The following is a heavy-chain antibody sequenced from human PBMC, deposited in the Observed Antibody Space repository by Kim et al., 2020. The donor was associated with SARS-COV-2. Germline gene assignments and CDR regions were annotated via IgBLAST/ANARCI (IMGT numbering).Heavy chain of an antibody. D-gene: IGHD2-2*01. V-gene: IGHV4-4*07. Sequence: SETLSLTCTVSGGSISSYYWSWIRQPAGKGLEWIGRIYTSGSTNYNPSLKSRVTMSVDTSKNQFSLKLSSVTAADTAVYYCARELVVVVPAAIGFYYYYYMDVWGKGTTVTVSS. CDR2: IYTSGST. CDR3: ARELVVVVPAAIGFYYYYYMDV. J-gene: IGHJ6*03. CDR1: GGSISSYY.